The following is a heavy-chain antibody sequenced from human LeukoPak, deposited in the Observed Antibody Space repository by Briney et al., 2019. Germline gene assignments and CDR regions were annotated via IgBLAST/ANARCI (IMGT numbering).Heavy chain of an antibody. J-gene: IGHJ4*02. Sequence: SETLSLTCTVSGGSISSYYWSWIRQPAGKGLEWIGRIYTSGSTNYNPSLKSRVTISVDTSKNQFSLKLSSVTAADTAVYYCARGYCSSTSCYGGDWGQGTLVTVSS. CDR2: IYTSGST. CDR3: ARGYCSSTSCYGGD. D-gene: IGHD2-2*01. CDR1: GGSISSYY. V-gene: IGHV4-4*07.